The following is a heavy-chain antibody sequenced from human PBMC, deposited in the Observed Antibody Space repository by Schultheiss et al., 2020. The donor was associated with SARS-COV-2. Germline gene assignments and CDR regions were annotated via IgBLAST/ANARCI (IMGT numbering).Heavy chain of an antibody. D-gene: IGHD2-15*01. V-gene: IGHV3-21*04. J-gene: IGHJ5*02. CDR3: VKDRSWWTPYNCFDL. CDR1: GFTFGTYN. Sequence: GGSLRLSCAASGFTFGTYNMHWVRQAPGKGLEFVASIRSSGRDIYYADSMQGRFTVSRDNANNSLYLQMHSLRAEDTAVYYCVKDRSWWTPYNCFDLWGRGTLVTASS. CDR2: IRSSGRDI.